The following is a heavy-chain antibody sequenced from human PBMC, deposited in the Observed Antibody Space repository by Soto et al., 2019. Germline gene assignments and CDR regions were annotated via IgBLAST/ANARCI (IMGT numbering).Heavy chain of an antibody. D-gene: IGHD3-10*01. CDR2: VNNGGGGT. CDR3: AKERLGRGIDY. V-gene: IGHV3-23*01. CDR1: GFTFSNYA. Sequence: EVLLLDSGGGLVQPGGSLRRSCAASGFTFSNYAMTWVRQAPGKGPEWISTVNNGGGGTYYADSVKGRFTISRDNSKNTLYLQVSSRRAEDTAVYYCAKERLGRGIDYWGQGSLVTVSS. J-gene: IGHJ4*02.